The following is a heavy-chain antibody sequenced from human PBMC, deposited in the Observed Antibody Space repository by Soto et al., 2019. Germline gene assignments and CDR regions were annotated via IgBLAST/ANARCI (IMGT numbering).Heavy chain of an antibody. CDR2: INAGNGNT. CDR3: ARDFIDDSSGYYLLGYYYYGMDV. J-gene: IGHJ6*02. Sequence: ASVKVSCKASGYTFTSYAMHWVRQAPGQRLEWMGWINAGNGNTKYSQKFQGRVTITRDTSASTAYMELSSLRSEDTAVYYCARDFIDDSSGYYLLGYYYYGMDVWGQGTTVTVSS. D-gene: IGHD3-22*01. CDR1: GYTFTSYA. V-gene: IGHV1-3*01.